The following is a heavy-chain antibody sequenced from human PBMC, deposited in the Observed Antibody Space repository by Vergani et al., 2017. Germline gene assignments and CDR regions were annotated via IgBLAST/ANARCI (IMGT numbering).Heavy chain of an antibody. V-gene: IGHV4-59*01. CDR2: IYYSGST. D-gene: IGHD2-2*01. CDR3: ARTAIYYYGMDV. J-gene: IGHJ6*02. Sequence: QVQLQESGPGLVKPSETLSLTCTVAGGSISSYYWSWIRQPPGKGLEWIGYIYYSGSTNYNPSLKSRVTISVDTSKYQFSLKLSSVTAADTAVYYCARTAIYYYGMDVWGQGTTVTVSS. CDR1: GGSISSYY.